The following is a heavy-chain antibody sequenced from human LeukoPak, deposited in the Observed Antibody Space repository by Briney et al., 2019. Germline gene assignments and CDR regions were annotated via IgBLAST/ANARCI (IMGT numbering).Heavy chain of an antibody. CDR1: GYTFTSYG. CDR3: ARATMVGWGASDFDY. CDR2: INAYNGNT. V-gene: IGHV1-18*01. D-gene: IGHD4/OR15-4a*01. Sequence: RASVTVSFKASGYTFTSYGISWGRQAPGQGGERMGWINAYNGNTNYAQKLQGRVTTTTDTSTSTAYMELRSLRSDDTAVYYCARATMVGWGASDFDYWGQGTLVTVSA. J-gene: IGHJ4*02.